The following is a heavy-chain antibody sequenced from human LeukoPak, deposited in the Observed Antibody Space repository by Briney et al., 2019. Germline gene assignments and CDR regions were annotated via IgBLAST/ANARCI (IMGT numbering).Heavy chain of an antibody. CDR1: GGSISSSSYY. J-gene: IGHJ3*02. CDR2: SYYSGST. V-gene: IGHV4-39*07. D-gene: IGHD3-22*01. CDR3: ASSLDSSGYYYEGGAFDI. Sequence: SETLSLTCTVSGGSISSSSYYWGWIRQPPGKGLEWIGNSYYSGSTYYNPSLKSRVTISVDTSKNQFSLKLSSVTAADTAVYYCASSLDSSGYYYEGGAFDIWGQGTMVTVSS.